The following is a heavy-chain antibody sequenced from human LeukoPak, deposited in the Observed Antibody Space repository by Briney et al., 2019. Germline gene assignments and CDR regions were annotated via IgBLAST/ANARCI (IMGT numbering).Heavy chain of an antibody. J-gene: IGHJ4*02. CDR3: AKILDSSGYYGE. V-gene: IGHV3-23*01. D-gene: IGHD3-22*01. CDR2: ISGSGGST. CDR1: GFTFSNYW. Sequence: GGSLRLSCAASGFTFSNYWMSWVRQAPGKGLEWVSAISGSGGSTYYADSVKGRFTISRDNSKNTLYLQMNSLRAEDTAVYYCAKILDSSGYYGEWGQGTLVTVSS.